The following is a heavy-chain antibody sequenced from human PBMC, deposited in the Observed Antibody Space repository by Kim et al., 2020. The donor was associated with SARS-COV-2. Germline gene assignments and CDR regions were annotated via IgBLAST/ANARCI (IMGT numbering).Heavy chain of an antibody. J-gene: IGHJ4*02. CDR3: ARDGGYSGYDDYYFDY. D-gene: IGHD5-12*01. CDR2: IYSGGST. Sequence: GGSLRFSCAASGFTVSSNYMSWVRQAPGKGLEWVSVIYSGGSTYYADSVKGRITISRDNSKNTLYLQMNSLRAEDTAVYYCARDGGYSGYDDYYFDYWGQGTLVTVSS. V-gene: IGHV3-66*01. CDR1: GFTVSSNY.